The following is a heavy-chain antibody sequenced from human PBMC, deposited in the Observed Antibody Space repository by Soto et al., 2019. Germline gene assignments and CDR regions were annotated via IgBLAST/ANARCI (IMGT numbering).Heavy chain of an antibody. V-gene: IGHV4-59*08. J-gene: IGHJ4*02. CDR1: GGSISSYY. D-gene: IGHD5-18*01. CDR3: ARHRYSYGVYYFDY. CDR2: NYYSGST. Sequence: SETLSLTCTVSGGSISSYYWSWIRQPPGKGLEWIGYNYYSGSTNYNPSLTSRVTISVDTSKNQFSLKLSSVTAADTAVYYCARHRYSYGVYYFDYWGQGTLVTVSS.